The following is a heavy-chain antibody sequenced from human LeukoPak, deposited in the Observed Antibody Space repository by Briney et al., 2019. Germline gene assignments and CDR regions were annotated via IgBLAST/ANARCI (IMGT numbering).Heavy chain of an antibody. Sequence: ASVKVSCKASGGTFSSYAISWVRQAPGQGLEWMGGIIPIFGTANYAQKFQGRVTITADKSTSTAYMELSSLRSEDTAVYYCARDLAYCSGGSCYTPVYYFDYWGQGTLVTVSS. J-gene: IGHJ4*02. V-gene: IGHV1-69*06. CDR2: IIPIFGTA. CDR1: GGTFSSYA. D-gene: IGHD2-15*01. CDR3: ARDLAYCSGGSCYTPVYYFDY.